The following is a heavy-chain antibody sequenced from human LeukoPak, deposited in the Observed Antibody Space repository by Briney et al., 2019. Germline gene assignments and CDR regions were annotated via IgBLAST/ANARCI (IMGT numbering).Heavy chain of an antibody. CDR2: ISYSGDT. V-gene: IGHV4-30-4*01. D-gene: IGHD3-16*02. CDR3: ARHSGVRFGGVTVYYLDY. Sequence: PSQTLSLTCTVSGGSISSGDYYWSWIRQPPGKGLEWIAYISYSGDTKYNPSLKSRVTISLDTSKNQFSLKLTSVTAADTAVYYCARHSGVRFGGVTVYYLDYWGQGTLVTVSS. CDR1: GGSISSGDYY. J-gene: IGHJ4*02.